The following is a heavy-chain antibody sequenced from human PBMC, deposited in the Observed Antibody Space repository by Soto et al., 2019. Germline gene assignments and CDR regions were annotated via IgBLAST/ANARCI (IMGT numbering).Heavy chain of an antibody. CDR2: ISAYNGNT. Sequence: ASVKVSCKASGYTFTSYGISWVRQAPGQGLEWMGWISAYNGNTNYAQKLQGRVTLTTDTSTSTAYMELRSLRSDDTAVYYCMRGGAVYYYDSSGYFDYWGQGTLVTVSS. CDR1: GYTFTSYG. D-gene: IGHD3-22*01. CDR3: MRGGAVYYYDSSGYFDY. J-gene: IGHJ4*02. V-gene: IGHV1-18*01.